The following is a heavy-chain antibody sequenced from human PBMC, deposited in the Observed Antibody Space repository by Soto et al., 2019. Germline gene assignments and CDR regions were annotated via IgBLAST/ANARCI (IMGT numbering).Heavy chain of an antibody. V-gene: IGHV1-18*01. CDR2: ISAYNGNT. D-gene: IGHD5-18*01. Sequence: QVQLVQCGAEVKKPGASVKVSCRASGYTFTSCGISWVRQAPGQGVEWMGWISAYNGNTNYAQKLQGRVTMTTDTSTSTAYMELRSLRSDDTAVYYCARGLGDYTAMVHDAFDIWGQGTMVTVSS. CDR1: GYTFTSCG. J-gene: IGHJ3*02. CDR3: ARGLGDYTAMVHDAFDI.